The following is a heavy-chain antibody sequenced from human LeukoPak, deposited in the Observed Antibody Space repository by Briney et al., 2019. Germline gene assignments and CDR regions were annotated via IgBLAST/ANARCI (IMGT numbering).Heavy chain of an antibody. CDR2: INHSGST. V-gene: IGHV4-34*01. D-gene: IGHD6-6*01. J-gene: IGHJ6*03. Sequence: KPSETLSLTCAVYGGSFSGYYWSWIRQPPGKGLEWIGEINHSGSTNYNPSIKSRVTISVDTSKNQFSLKLSSVTAADTAVYYCARGRIAARKHYYYYMDVRGKGTTVTVSS. CDR3: ARGRIAARKHYYYYMDV. CDR1: GGSFSGYY.